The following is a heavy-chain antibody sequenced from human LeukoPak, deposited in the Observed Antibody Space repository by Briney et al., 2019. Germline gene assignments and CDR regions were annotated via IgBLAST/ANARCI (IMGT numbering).Heavy chain of an antibody. CDR2: IYYTGST. J-gene: IGHJ3*02. D-gene: IGHD3-22*01. V-gene: IGHV4-59*08. CDR3: ARGPYSYDSSGAFDI. Sequence: SETLSLTCTVSGGSISSFYWSWIRQPPGKGLEWIGYIYYTGSTNYNSSLKSRVTISVDTSKNQFSLKLSSVTAAGTAVYFCARGPYSYDSSGAFDIWGQGTMVTVSS. CDR1: GGSISSFY.